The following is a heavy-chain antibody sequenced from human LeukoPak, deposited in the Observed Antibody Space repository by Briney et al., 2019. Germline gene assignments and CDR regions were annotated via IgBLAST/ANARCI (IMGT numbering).Heavy chain of an antibody. D-gene: IGHD3-22*01. CDR2: IYHSGST. V-gene: IGHV4-38-2*01. CDR1: GFSISSYE. Sequence: LRLSCVASGFSISSYEMNWVRQAPGKGLEWIGSIYHSGSTYYNPSLKSRVTISVDTSKNQFSLKLSSVTAADTAVYYCASLRYYQDDYWGQGTLVTVSS. J-gene: IGHJ4*02. CDR3: ASLRYYQDDY.